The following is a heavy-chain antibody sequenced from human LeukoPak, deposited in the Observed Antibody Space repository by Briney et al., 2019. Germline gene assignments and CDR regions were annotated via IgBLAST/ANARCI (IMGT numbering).Heavy chain of an antibody. D-gene: IGHD6-19*01. CDR3: ARDEAVAGSGAFDI. CDR2: ISGSGGST. CDR1: GFTFSSYA. Sequence: GGSLRLSCAASGFTFSSYAMSWVRQTPGKGLEWVSAISGSGGSTYYADSVKGRFTISRDNSKNTLYLQMNSLRAEDTAVYYCARDEAVAGSGAFDIWGQGTMVTVSS. V-gene: IGHV3-23*01. J-gene: IGHJ3*02.